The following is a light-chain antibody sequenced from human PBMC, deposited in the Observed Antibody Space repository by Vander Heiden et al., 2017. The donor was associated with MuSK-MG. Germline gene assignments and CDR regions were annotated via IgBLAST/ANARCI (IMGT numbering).Light chain of an antibody. J-gene: IGKJ5*01. CDR1: QGISSY. CDR2: AAS. CDR3: QQLNSYLIT. Sequence: IQLTQSPSSLSASVGDRVTITCRASQGISSYLAWYQQKPGKAPKLLIYAASTLQSGVPSRFSGSGSGTDFTLTIISLQPEDFATYYCQQLNSYLITFGQGTQLEIK. V-gene: IGKV1-9*01.